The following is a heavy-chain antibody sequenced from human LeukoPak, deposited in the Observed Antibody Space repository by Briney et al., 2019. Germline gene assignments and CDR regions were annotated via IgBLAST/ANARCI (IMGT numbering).Heavy chain of an antibody. CDR2: ISAYNGNT. D-gene: IGHD4-17*01. J-gene: IGHJ6*02. CDR1: GYTFTSYG. Sequence: ASVKVSCKASGYTFTSYGISWVRQAPGQGLEWMGWISAYNGNTNYAQKLQGRVTMTTDTSTSTAYMELRSLRSDDTAVYYCARDEMTTVTTNYYYYGMDVWGQGITVTVSS. CDR3: ARDEMTTVTTNYYYYGMDV. V-gene: IGHV1-18*01.